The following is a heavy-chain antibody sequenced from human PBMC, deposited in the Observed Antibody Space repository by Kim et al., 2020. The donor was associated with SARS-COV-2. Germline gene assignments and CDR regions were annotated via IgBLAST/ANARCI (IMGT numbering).Heavy chain of an antibody. J-gene: IGHJ1*01. V-gene: IGHV3-53*01. CDR3: SNSAAY. CDR1: GFTVGNNY. Sequence: GGSLRLSCAASGFTVGNNYMRWVRQAPGKGLEWVSLIYSGGSTFYADSVKGRFTISRDSFKNNLFLQMNSLRVEDTAVYYCSNSAAYWGQGSLVTVS. CDR2: IYSGGST. D-gene: IGHD2-15*01.